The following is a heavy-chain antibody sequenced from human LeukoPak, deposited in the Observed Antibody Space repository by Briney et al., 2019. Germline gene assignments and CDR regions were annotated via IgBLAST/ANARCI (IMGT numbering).Heavy chain of an antibody. D-gene: IGHD3-22*01. CDR1: GFTFDDYA. Sequence: LPGGSLRLSCAASGFTFDDYAMHWVRQAPGKGLEWVSGISWNSGSIGYADSVKGRFTISRDNAKNSLYLQMNSLRAEDTALYYCAKGIYDSSGYLSYNWFDPWGQGTLVTVSS. CDR3: AKGIYDSSGYLSYNWFDP. CDR2: ISWNSGSI. J-gene: IGHJ5*02. V-gene: IGHV3-9*01.